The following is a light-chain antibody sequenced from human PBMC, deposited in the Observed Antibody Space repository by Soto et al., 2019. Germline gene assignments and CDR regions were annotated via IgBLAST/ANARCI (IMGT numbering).Light chain of an antibody. CDR2: EVS. Sequence: QSVLTQPPSASGSPGQSVTISCTGTSSDVGGYNYVSWYQQHPGKAPKLMIYEVSKRPSGVPDRFSGSKSGNTASLTVSGLQAEDEADYYCSSYAGSNNFGVFGTGTKVTAL. V-gene: IGLV2-8*01. CDR3: SSYAGSNNFGV. J-gene: IGLJ1*01. CDR1: SSDVGGYNY.